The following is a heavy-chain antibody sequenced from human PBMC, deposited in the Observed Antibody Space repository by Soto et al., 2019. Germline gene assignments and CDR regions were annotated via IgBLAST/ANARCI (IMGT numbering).Heavy chain of an antibody. D-gene: IGHD1-7*01. CDR1: GESVSSNSAA. Sequence: SQTLSLTYAISGESVSSNSAAWNWIRQSPSRGLEWLGRTYYRSKWYNDYAVSVKSRITINPDTSKNQFSLQLNSVTPEDTAVYYCAREKILYVELRGRYYYGMDVWGQGTTVTVSS. V-gene: IGHV6-1*01. J-gene: IGHJ6*02. CDR2: TYYRSKWYN. CDR3: AREKILYVELRGRYYYGMDV.